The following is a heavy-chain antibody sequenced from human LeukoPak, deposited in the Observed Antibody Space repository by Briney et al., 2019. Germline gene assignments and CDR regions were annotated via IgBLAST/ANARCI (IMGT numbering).Heavy chain of an antibody. J-gene: IGHJ4*02. D-gene: IGHD2-15*01. V-gene: IGHV3-7*01. Sequence: PGGSLRLSCAASGFTFSYNWMSWVRQAAGKGLEWVANINPDGSTKLYVGSGRGRFTISRDNAKNSLYLQMNSLRAEDTAVYFCASSRYCSGGSCYVPPSFDYWGQGTLVTVSS. CDR3: ASSRYCSGGSCYVPPSFDY. CDR1: GFTFSYNW. CDR2: INPDGSTK.